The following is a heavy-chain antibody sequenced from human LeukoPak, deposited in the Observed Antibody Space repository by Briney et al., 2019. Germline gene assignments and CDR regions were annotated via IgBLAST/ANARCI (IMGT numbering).Heavy chain of an antibody. Sequence: PSETLSLTCTVSRGSISSSSHYWGWVRQPPGKGLEWVGSVYYSGITHYNPSLKSRVTISVDTSKNQFSLKLSSVTAADTAVYYCASLLTGEFDYWGQGTLVTVSS. V-gene: IGHV4-39*01. CDR1: RGSISSSSHY. CDR3: ASLLTGEFDY. D-gene: IGHD7-27*01. CDR2: VYYSGIT. J-gene: IGHJ4*02.